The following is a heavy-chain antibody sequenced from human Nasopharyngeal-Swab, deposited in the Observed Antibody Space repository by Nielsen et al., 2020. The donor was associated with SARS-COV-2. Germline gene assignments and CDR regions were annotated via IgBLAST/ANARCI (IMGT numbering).Heavy chain of an antibody. CDR2: ISASDYTT. D-gene: IGHD6-13*01. CDR1: GFTFRSYA. J-gene: IGHJ6*02. V-gene: IGHV3-23*01. CDR3: ARGQQLAEGHYGMDV. Sequence: GGSLRLSCAASGFTFRSYAISWVRQAPGKGLEWVSVISASDYTTYYADSVKGRFTISRDNAKNSLYLQMNSLRAEDTAVYYCARGQQLAEGHYGMDVWGQGTTVTVSS.